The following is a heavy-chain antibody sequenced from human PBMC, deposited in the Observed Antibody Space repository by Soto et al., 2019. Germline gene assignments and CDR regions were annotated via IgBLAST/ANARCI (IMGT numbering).Heavy chain of an antibody. CDR2: IYPGDSDT. CDR1: GYSFTSYW. V-gene: IGHV5-51*01. D-gene: IGHD2-2*01. Sequence: GESLQISCKGSGYSFTSYWIGWVRQMPGKGLEWMGIIYPGDSDTRYSPSFQGQVTISADKPISTAYLQWSSLKASDTAMYYCARRYCSSTRCYGRSDDAFDIWGQGTMVTVSS. CDR3: ARRYCSSTRCYGRSDDAFDI. J-gene: IGHJ3*02.